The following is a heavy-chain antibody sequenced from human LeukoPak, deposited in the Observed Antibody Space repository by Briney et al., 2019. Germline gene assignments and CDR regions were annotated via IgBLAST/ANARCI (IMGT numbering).Heavy chain of an antibody. V-gene: IGHV4-34*01. CDR2: INHSGST. Sequence: SETLSLTCAVYGGSFSGYYWSWIRQPPGKGLEWIGEINHSGSTNYNPSLKSRVTIPVDTSKNQFSLKLSSVTAADTAVYYCARHYYDRHQYFQHWGQGTLVTVSS. CDR1: GGSFSGYY. D-gene: IGHD3-22*01. J-gene: IGHJ1*01. CDR3: ARHYYDRHQYFQH.